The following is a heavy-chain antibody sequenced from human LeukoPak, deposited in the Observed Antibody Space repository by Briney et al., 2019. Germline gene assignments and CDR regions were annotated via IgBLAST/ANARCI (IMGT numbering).Heavy chain of an antibody. Sequence: GGSLRLSCSASGFTFSTYSMNWVRQAPGKGLEWVSSISSGSSYIYYADSVKGRFTISRDNAKNTLYLQMNSLRAEDTAVYYCTHLGWFDPWGQGTLVTVSS. CDR1: GFTFSTYS. CDR2: ISSGSSYI. V-gene: IGHV3-21*01. J-gene: IGHJ5*02. CDR3: THLGWFDP.